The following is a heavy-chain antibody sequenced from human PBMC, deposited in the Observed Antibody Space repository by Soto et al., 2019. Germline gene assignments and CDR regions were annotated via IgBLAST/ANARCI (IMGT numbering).Heavy chain of an antibody. D-gene: IGHD4-17*01. CDR3: ARAGSYGDYHAQPFDY. CDR1: GGSISSGAYY. J-gene: IGHJ4*02. V-gene: IGHV4-31*03. CDR2: MYYNGNT. Sequence: SETLSLTCTVSGGSISSGAYYWNWIRQPPGKGLEWIGYMYYNGNTHYNPSLESRVSISTDTSETQFSLKLSSVTAADTAIYYCARAGSYGDYHAQPFDYWGQGTLVTVSS.